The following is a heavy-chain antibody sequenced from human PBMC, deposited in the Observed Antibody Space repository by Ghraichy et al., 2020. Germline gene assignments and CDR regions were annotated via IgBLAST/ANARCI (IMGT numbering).Heavy chain of an antibody. CDR2: IYYSGST. CDR1: GGSISSSSYY. Sequence: SQTLSLTCTVSGGSISSSSYYWGWIRQPPGKGLEWIGSIYYSGSTYYNPSLKSRVTISVDTSKNQFSLKLSSVTAADTAVYYCARLRSGYHLRGWFDPWGQGTLVTVSS. D-gene: IGHD3-3*01. J-gene: IGHJ5*02. CDR3: ARLRSGYHLRGWFDP. V-gene: IGHV4-39*01.